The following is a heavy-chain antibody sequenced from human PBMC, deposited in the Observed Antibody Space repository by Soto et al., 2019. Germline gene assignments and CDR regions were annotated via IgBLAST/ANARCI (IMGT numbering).Heavy chain of an antibody. CDR1: GFTFSSYG. CDR3: APWFGAFDY. CDR2: ISYDGSNK. J-gene: IGHJ4*02. Sequence: QVQLVESGGGVVQPGRSLRLSCAASGFTFSSYGMHWVRQAPGKGLEWVAVISYDGSNKYYADSVKGRFTLSRDNSKNTLYLQMNSRRAEDTAVYYCAPWFGAFDYWGQGTLVTVSS. V-gene: IGHV3-30*03. D-gene: IGHD3-10*01.